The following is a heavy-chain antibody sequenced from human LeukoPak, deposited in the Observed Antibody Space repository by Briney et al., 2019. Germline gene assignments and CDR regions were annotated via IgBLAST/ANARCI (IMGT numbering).Heavy chain of an antibody. D-gene: IGHD6-13*01. Sequence: EGSLRLSCTASGFTFSSYWMSCVRQAPGKGLEWVANIKQDGSESYYVDSLKGRFTFSRDNAKNSLYLQINSLRAEDTAVYYCARVRGIAAADYWGQGTLVTVSS. CDR1: GFTFSSYW. CDR2: IKQDGSES. V-gene: IGHV3-7*02. J-gene: IGHJ4*02. CDR3: ARVRGIAAADY.